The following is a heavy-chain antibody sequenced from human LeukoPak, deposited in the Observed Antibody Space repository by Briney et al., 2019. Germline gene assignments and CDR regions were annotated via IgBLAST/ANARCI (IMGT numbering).Heavy chain of an antibody. V-gene: IGHV3-11*04. CDR1: GFTFSDYY. CDR2: ISSSGSTI. CDR3: ARIVTTHYYYYYMDV. Sequence: GGSLRLSCAASGFTFSDYYMSWIRQAPGKGLEWVSYISSSGSTIYYADSVKGRFTISRDNAKNSLYLQMNSLRAEDTAVYYCARIVTTHYYYYYMDVWGKGTTVTVSS. D-gene: IGHD3-22*01. J-gene: IGHJ6*03.